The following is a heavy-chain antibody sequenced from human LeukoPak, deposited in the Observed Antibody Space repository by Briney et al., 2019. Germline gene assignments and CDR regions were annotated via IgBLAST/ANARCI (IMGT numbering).Heavy chain of an antibody. CDR1: GFTFSNAW. CDR3: SRPNFWNYEHYFDY. D-gene: IGHD1-7*01. CDR2: IKTKSDGATT. J-gene: IGHJ4*02. Sequence: GGSLRLSCAASGFTFSNAWMNWVRQAPGKGLQWVGRIKTKSDGATTDYAAPVKGRFTISRDDSKNTLFLQMNSLKTEDTAVYFCSRPNFWNYEHYFDYWGLGTLVTVSS. V-gene: IGHV3-15*01.